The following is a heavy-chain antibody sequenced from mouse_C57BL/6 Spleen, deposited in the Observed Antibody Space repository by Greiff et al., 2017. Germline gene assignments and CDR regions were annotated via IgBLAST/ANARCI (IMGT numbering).Heavy chain of an antibody. D-gene: IGHD1-1*02. CDR1: GYTFTDYY. Sequence: EVHLQQSGLDLVKPGASVKISCKASGYTFTDYYMNWVKQSQGKSLEWIGEINPKNGGPSNNQKFKGKATLTVDKSSSTDYMKRRSLTTEDSAVDYCAKGSYGPFAYWGQGTLVTVSA. CDR2: INPKNGGP. J-gene: IGHJ3*01. CDR3: AKGSYGPFAY. V-gene: IGHV1-26*01.